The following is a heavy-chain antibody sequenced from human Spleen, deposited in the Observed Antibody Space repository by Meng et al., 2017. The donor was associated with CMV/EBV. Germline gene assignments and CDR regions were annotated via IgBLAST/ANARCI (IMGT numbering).Heavy chain of an antibody. CDR1: GGSISSSTYY. Sequence: SETLSLTCTVSGGSISSSTYYWGWIRQPPGKGLEWIASIYFLGSSYYNPSLKRRVTISVDTSKNQFSLKLNSVTAADTAVYYCARDNHGFGELREDVWGQGTTVTVSS. J-gene: IGHJ6*02. V-gene: IGHV4-39*07. CDR2: IYFLGSS. D-gene: IGHD3-10*01. CDR3: ARDNHGFGELREDV.